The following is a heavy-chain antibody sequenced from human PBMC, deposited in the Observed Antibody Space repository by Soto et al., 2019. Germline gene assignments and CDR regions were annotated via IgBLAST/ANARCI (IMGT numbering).Heavy chain of an antibody. V-gene: IGHV3-23*01. Sequence: EVQLLESGGDLVQPGGSLRLSCVASGFSFTDYSMTWVRQAPGRGLEWVSNLTGIGTTLYADSVKGRFTISRDNSKNTLSLQMHRLRTEDTALYYCAKRATTVPTPGNYFDFWGQGTLVTVSS. J-gene: IGHJ4*02. D-gene: IGHD2-15*01. CDR1: GFSFTDYS. CDR2: LTGIGTT. CDR3: AKRATTVPTPGNYFDF.